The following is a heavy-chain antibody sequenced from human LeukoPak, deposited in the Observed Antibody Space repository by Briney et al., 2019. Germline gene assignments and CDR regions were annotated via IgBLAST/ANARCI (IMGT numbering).Heavy chain of an antibody. CDR1: GFTFSSYW. Sequence: GGSLRLSCAASGFTFSSYWMSWVRQAPGKGLEWVANIKQDGSEKYYVDSVKGRFTISRDNAKNSLYLQMNSLRAEDTAVYYCAREGGVVPAAIPFDYWGQETLVTVSS. CDR2: IKQDGSEK. J-gene: IGHJ4*02. CDR3: AREGGVVPAAIPFDY. V-gene: IGHV3-7*01. D-gene: IGHD2-2*01.